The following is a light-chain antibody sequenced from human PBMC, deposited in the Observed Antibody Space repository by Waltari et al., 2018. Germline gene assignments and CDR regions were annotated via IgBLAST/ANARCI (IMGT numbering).Light chain of an antibody. Sequence: QSVLTQPPSASGTPGQRVTISCSGGTSNIGRNYVYWYQQFPGTAPKLLVYRNNERPSGVPDRMSGSKSGTSASLAISGLRSEDEADYYCATWDVSLTAWVFGGGTKLTVL. V-gene: IGLV1-47*01. CDR2: RNN. CDR1: TSNIGRNY. CDR3: ATWDVSLTAWV. J-gene: IGLJ3*02.